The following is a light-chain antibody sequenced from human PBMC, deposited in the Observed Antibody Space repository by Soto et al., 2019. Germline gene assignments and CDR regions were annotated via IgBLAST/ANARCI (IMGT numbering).Light chain of an antibody. J-gene: IGLJ1*01. CDR2: QVS. CDR1: SSDVGGYNY. V-gene: IGLV2-8*01. CDR3: TTHTGSNNYI. Sequence: QSVLTQRPSASGSPGQSVTISCPGTSSDVGGYNYVSWYQQHPDKAPNLINSQVSKRPSGVTDRFSGAKSGNTASLTISGLQAEDEADNYSTTHTGSNNYIFGTGTKV.